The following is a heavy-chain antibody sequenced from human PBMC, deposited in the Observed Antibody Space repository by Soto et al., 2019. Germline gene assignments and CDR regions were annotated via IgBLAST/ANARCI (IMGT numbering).Heavy chain of an antibody. J-gene: IGHJ6*02. V-gene: IGHV1-69*01. CDR1: GGTFADFI. D-gene: IGHD6-19*01. CDR2: IVPMFGTP. Sequence: QVQLVQSGAEVKEPGSSVKVSCKASGGTFADFIMNWVRQTPGQGLEWMGGIVPMFGTPTYAEKFKGRVTTSATGSTSTAYMELTSLRSEDTAVYCCARNGAYSSSLSQYSGMDVWGQGTTVTVS. CDR3: ARNGAYSSSLSQYSGMDV.